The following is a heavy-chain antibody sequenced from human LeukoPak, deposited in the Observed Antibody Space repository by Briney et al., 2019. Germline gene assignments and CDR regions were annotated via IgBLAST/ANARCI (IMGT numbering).Heavy chain of an antibody. Sequence: GGSLRLSCAASGFTFSSYWMSWVRQAPGKGLEWVANIKQDGSEKYYVDSVKGRFTISRDNSKNTLYLQMNSLRAEDTAVYYCAKDRRHYQDYWGQGTLVTVSS. D-gene: IGHD2-2*01. CDR2: IKQDGSEK. V-gene: IGHV3-7*03. CDR3: AKDRRHYQDY. CDR1: GFTFSSYW. J-gene: IGHJ4*02.